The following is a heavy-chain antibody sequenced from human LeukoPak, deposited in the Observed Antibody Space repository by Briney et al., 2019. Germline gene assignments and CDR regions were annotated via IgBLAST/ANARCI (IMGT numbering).Heavy chain of an antibody. D-gene: IGHD3-16*02. Sequence: GGSLRLSCAASGFTFSSYWMSWVRQAPGKGLEWVSAISGSGGSTYYADSVKGRFTISRDNSKNTLYLQMNSLRAEDTAVYYCANNLPMDDYVWGSYRYERYWGQGTLVTVSS. CDR3: ANNLPMDDYVWGSYRYERY. V-gene: IGHV3-23*01. J-gene: IGHJ4*02. CDR1: GFTFSSYW. CDR2: ISGSGGST.